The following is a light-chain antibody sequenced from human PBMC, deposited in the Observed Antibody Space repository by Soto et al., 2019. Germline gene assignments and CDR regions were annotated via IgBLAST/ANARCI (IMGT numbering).Light chain of an antibody. V-gene: IGKV3-15*01. J-gene: IGKJ4*01. CDR3: QQYDKWPQT. Sequence: EIKMAQSPYTLSVSPGERATLSFRASHSISSKLAWYQQRPGQAPRLLIYGASTRATGVPVRFRGGGSGTEFTLTISGLQSEDFAVYCCQQYDKWPQTFGGGTKVESK. CDR1: HSISSK. CDR2: GAS.